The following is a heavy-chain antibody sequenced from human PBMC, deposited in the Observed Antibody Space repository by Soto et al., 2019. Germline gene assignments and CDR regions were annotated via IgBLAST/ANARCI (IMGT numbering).Heavy chain of an antibody. CDR1: GGSFSGYY. V-gene: IGHV4-34*01. CDR2: INHSGST. Sequence: PSETLSLTCAVYGGSFSGYYWSWIRQPPGKGLEWIGYINHSGSTNYNPSLKSRVTISVDTSKNQFSLKLSSVTAADTAVYYCARVGATTKSGGVWYFDYWGQGTLVTVSS. CDR3: ARVGATTKSGGVWYFDY. D-gene: IGHD5-12*01. J-gene: IGHJ4*02.